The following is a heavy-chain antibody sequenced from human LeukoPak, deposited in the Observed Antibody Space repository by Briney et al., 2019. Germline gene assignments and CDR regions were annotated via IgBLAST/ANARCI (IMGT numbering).Heavy chain of an antibody. CDR3: ARSNVLYCSSSTCLFDY. Sequence: ASVKVSCKASGYTFADYYMHWVRQAPGQGFEWMGWINPNDGDTNYAQKFQGRVTMTRDTSISTANMEVSRLRSDDTAVYYCARSNVLYCSSSTCLFDYWGQGTLVTVSS. CDR1: GYTFADYY. J-gene: IGHJ4*02. D-gene: IGHD2-2*01. V-gene: IGHV1-2*02. CDR2: INPNDGDT.